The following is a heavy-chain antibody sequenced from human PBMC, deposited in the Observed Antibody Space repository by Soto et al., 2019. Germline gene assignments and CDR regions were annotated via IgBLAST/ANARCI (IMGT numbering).Heavy chain of an antibody. CDR1: GYSFTSYC. D-gene: IGHD3-3*01. CDR2: IDPSHSYT. V-gene: IGHV5-10-1*01. J-gene: IGHJ6*02. CDR3: ARYYDFWSGYANHYDILTGYYYYYRMDV. Sequence: PGESLKISCKGSGYSFTSYCISCVRQMPGKGLEWMGRIDPSHSYTNYSPSFQGHVTISADKSISTAYLQWSSLKASDTAMYYCARYYDFWSGYANHYDILTGYYYYYRMDVWGQGTTVTVSS.